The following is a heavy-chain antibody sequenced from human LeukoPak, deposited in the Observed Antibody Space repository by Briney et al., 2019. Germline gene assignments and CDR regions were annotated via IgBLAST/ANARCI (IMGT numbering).Heavy chain of an antibody. J-gene: IGHJ5*02. CDR3: AREAAAGSNWFDP. CDR1: GYSISSGYY. Sequence: SETLSLTCAVSGYSISSGYYWGWIRQPPGKGLEWIGSIYHSGSTYYNPSLKGRVTISVDTSKNQFSLKLSSVTAADTAVYYCAREAAAGSNWFDPWGQGTLVTVSS. D-gene: IGHD6-13*01. V-gene: IGHV4-38-2*02. CDR2: IYHSGST.